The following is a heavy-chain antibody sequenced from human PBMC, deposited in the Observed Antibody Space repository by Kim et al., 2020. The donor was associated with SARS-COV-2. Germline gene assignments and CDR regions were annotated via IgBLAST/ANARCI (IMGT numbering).Heavy chain of an antibody. Sequence: GGSLRLSCVASGFSFNNYGGAWVRQAPGKGLECVSGIGVGGSTSHADAVKGRFSMSRDTSKTTLFLQMNSLGADDSAVYYCARYLGGSTPYDHWGRGTLVSVSS. V-gene: IGHV3-23*01. CDR3: ARYLGGSTPYDH. CDR1: GFSFNNYG. J-gene: IGHJ4*02. CDR2: IGVGGST. D-gene: IGHD3-16*01.